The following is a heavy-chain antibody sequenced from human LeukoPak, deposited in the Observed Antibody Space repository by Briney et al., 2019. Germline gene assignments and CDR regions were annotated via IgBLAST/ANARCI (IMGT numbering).Heavy chain of an antibody. CDR2: IYYSGST. CDR3: ARGFLDWLLYNGGYYYYYYGMDV. CDR1: GGSISSYY. Sequence: SETLSLTCTVSGGSISSYYWSWIRQPPGKGLEWIGYIYYSGSTNYNPSLKSRVTISIDTSKNQFSLKLSSVTAADTAVYYCARGFLDWLLYNGGYYYYYYGMDVWGQGTTVTVSS. D-gene: IGHD3/OR15-3a*01. V-gene: IGHV4-59*12. J-gene: IGHJ6*02.